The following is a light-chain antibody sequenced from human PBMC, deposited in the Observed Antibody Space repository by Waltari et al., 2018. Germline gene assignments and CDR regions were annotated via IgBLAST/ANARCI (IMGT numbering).Light chain of an antibody. J-gene: IGKJ4*01. CDR3: QQRRNWPLT. CDR2: DAS. Sequence: EIVLTQSPATLSLSPGERAPLSFRASQNVYSYLAWYQQKPGQAPRLLIYDASNRATGIPARVSGSGSGTDFTLTISSLEPEDFAVYYCQQRRNWPLTFGGGTKVEIK. V-gene: IGKV3-11*01. CDR1: QNVYSY.